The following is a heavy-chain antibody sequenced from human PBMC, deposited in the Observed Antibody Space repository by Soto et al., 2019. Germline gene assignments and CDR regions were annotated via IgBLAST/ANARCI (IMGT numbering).Heavy chain of an antibody. J-gene: IGHJ2*01. V-gene: IGHV3-23*01. CDR1: GFTFINYA. D-gene: IGHD3-10*01. CDR2: ISGGGDAP. CDR3: ARKVPGSTSRVDFLYFDL. Sequence: EVQLLESGGGLVQPGGSLRLSCAGSGFTFINYAMNWVRQAPGKGLEWVSTISGGGDAPFFADSVRGRFTNSRDNSKNTVTLQMNNLGVDDTAVYFCARKVPGSTSRVDFLYFDLWGRGTLVTVSS.